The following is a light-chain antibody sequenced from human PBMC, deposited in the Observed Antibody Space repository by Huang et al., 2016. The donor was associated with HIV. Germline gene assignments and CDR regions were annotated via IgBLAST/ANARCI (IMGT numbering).Light chain of an antibody. V-gene: IGKV3-15*01. CDR3: QQYNNWPRT. J-gene: IGKJ1*01. Sequence: EIVMTQSPATLSVSPGARATLSCRASQNVNSNLAWYKQKPGQAPRLLIYDASTRATGIPARFSGSGSGTEFTLTISRLQSEDFAVYYCQQYNNWPRTFGQGTKVEIK. CDR1: QNVNSN. CDR2: DAS.